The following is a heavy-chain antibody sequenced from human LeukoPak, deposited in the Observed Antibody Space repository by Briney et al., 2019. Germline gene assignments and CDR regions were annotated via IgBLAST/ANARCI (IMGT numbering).Heavy chain of an antibody. CDR1: GFTFSSYG. CDR2: ISGSGSST. Sequence: GGSLRLSCAASGFTFSSYGMSWVRQAPGKGLEWVSSISGSGSSTYYADSVKGRFTISRDNSKNTLFLQMNSLRAEDTAVYHCAKDALSGWYGYSDYWGQGTLVTVSS. V-gene: IGHV3-23*01. D-gene: IGHD6-19*01. J-gene: IGHJ4*02. CDR3: AKDALSGWYGYSDY.